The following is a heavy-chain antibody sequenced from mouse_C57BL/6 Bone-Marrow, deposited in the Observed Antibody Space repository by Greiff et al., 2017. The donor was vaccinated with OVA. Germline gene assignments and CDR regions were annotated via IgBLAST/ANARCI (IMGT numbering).Heavy chain of an antibody. D-gene: IGHD1-1*01. V-gene: IGHV2-2*01. J-gene: IGHJ3*01. CDR2: IWSGGST. CDR1: GFSLTSYG. CDR3: ARTIDYYGSSGWFAY. Sequence: QVQLQQSGPGLVQPSPRLSITCTVSGFSLTSYGVHWVRQSPGKGLEWLGVIWSGGSTDYNAAFISSLSLSKDNSKSQVFFKMDSLQADDTAINCCARTIDYYGSSGWFAYWGQGTLVTVSA.